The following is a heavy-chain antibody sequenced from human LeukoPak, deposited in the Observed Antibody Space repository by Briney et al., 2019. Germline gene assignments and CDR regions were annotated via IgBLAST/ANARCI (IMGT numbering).Heavy chain of an antibody. CDR3: AIEGDYSGFFDS. D-gene: IGHD4-11*01. Sequence: SETLSLSCAVSGGSFSGYYWSWIRQPPGKGQEWIGEINHNGSTNYNPSLKTRVTISVDTSNNQFSLKLSSATAADTAVYYCAIEGDYSGFFDSWGQATMVTVYS. V-gene: IGHV4-34*01. J-gene: IGHJ3*02. CDR1: GGSFSGYY. CDR2: INHNGST.